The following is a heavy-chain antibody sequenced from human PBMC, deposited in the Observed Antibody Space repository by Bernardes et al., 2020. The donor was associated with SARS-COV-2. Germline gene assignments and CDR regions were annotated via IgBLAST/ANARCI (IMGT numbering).Heavy chain of an antibody. V-gene: IGHV3-74*01. D-gene: IGHD6-19*01. J-gene: IGHJ4*02. CDR1: GFTFSSYW. CDR3: VGDLLTVSGTFNY. Sequence: GGSLRLSCAASGFTFSSYWMHWVRQAPGKGLVWVSRINSDGSDTSYADSVRGRFTISRDNARNTLYLQMNSLRPEDTAMYYCVGDLLTVSGTFNYWGQGTLVTVSS. CDR2: INSDGSDT.